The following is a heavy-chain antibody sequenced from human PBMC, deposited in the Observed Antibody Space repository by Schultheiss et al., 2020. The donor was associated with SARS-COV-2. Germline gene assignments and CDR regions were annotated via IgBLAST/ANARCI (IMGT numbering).Heavy chain of an antibody. J-gene: IGHJ5*02. Sequence: ASVKVSCKASGYTFTSYGISWVRQAPGQGLEWMGIFNPSGGSTSYAQKFQGRVTMTTDTSTSTAYMELSRLRSDDTAVYYCARYREDGELLRFDPWGQGTLVTVSS. D-gene: IGHD3-10*01. CDR2: FNPSGGST. V-gene: IGHV1-18*01. CDR3: ARYREDGELLRFDP. CDR1: GYTFTSYG.